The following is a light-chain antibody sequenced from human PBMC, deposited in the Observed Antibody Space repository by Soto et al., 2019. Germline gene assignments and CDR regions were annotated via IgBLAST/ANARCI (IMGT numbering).Light chain of an antibody. CDR3: LQDHSYPLT. CDR2: GAS. V-gene: IGKV1-6*01. Sequence: IHITQSPSFLCACLGDRVTITCRASQGITNDLGWYQQKSGKAPKILIYGASTLQTGVPSRFRGSGSRTDCTLTISRLQPEDFETDYCLQDHSYPLTFGGGTKVDI. J-gene: IGKJ4*01. CDR1: QGITND.